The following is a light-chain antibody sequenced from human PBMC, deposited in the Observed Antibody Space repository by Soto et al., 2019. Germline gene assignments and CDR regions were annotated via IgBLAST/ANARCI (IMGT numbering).Light chain of an antibody. CDR3: SSYTTSSTLVV. CDR2: DVT. J-gene: IGLJ2*01. CDR1: SSDVGRYKL. Sequence: QSALTQPASVSGSPGQSITISCTGTSSDVGRYKLVSWYQQHPGKAPKLMIYDVTNRPSGVSNRFSGSKSGNTASLTISGLQAEDEADYYCSSYTTSSTLVVFGGGTKLTVL. V-gene: IGLV2-14*03.